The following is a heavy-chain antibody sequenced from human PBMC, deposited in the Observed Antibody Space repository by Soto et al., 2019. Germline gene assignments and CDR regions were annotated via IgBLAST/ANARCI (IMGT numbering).Heavy chain of an antibody. V-gene: IGHV5-51*01. CDR3: ARGHSCYYSSCDSYPFDF. J-gene: IGHJ4*02. Sequence: GESLKISCTGSRYRFTSYWIGWVRQQPGKGLEWMGIIYPGDSSIRYSPSFRGQVTISADKSLSTAYLEWSSLKASDTAIYFCARGHSCYYSSCDSYPFDFWGQGTLVTVSS. D-gene: IGHD2-21*02. CDR2: IYPGDSSI. CDR1: RYRFTSYW.